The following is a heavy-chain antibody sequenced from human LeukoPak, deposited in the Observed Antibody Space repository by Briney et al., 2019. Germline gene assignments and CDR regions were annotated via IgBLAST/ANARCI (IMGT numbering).Heavy chain of an antibody. J-gene: IGHJ3*02. V-gene: IGHV3-48*01. Sequence: GGSLRLSCAASGFTFSSYSMNWVRQAPGKGLEWVSYISSSSSTIYYADSVKGRFTISRDNAKNSLYLQMNSLRAEDTAVYYCAREGQQLVTDAFDIWGQGTMVTVSS. D-gene: IGHD6-13*01. CDR3: AREGQQLVTDAFDI. CDR1: GFTFSSYS. CDR2: ISSSSSTI.